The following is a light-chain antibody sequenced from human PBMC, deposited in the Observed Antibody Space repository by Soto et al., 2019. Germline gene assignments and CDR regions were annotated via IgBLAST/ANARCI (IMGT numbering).Light chain of an antibody. J-gene: IGKJ5*01. CDR2: AAS. V-gene: IGKV1-39*01. CDR3: QQSYSTLPT. CDR1: QSISSY. Sequence: DIQMTQSPSSLSASVGDRVTITCRASQSISSYLISYQQKPGEDPKLLIYAASSLQSGGPSRFSGSRSGTDFTLTISSLQPEDFATYYCQQSYSTLPTFGQGTRLEIK.